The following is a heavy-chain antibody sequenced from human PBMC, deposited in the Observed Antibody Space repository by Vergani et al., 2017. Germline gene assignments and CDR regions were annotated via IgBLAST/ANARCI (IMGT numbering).Heavy chain of an antibody. CDR3: AKDSSYYDFWSGYQYNWFDP. V-gene: IGHV3-23*01. CDR1: GFPFSSYA. J-gene: IGHJ5*02. D-gene: IGHD3-3*01. CDR2: ISGSGGST. Sequence: EVQLLESGGGLVQPGGSLRLSCAASGFPFSSYAMSWVRQAPGKGLEWVSAISGSGGSTYYADSVKGRFTISRDNSKNTLYLQMNSLRAEDTAVYYCAKDSSYYDFWSGYQYNWFDPWGQGTLVTVSS.